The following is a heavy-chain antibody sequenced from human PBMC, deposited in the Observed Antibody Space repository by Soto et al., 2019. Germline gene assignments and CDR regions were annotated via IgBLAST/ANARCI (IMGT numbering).Heavy chain of an antibody. CDR1: GGSISSKNW. CDR2: IYHSGST. D-gene: IGHD2-8*01. J-gene: IGHJ4*02. Sequence: QVQLQESGPGLVKPSGTLSLTCAVSGGSISSKNWWTWVRRPPGKGLEWIGEIYHSGSTNYNPSLKSRVTISVDKSKNQFSLKLSSVTAADTAVYYCARNDGWSNGVCVKDWGQGTLVTVPS. V-gene: IGHV4-4*02. CDR3: ARNDGWSNGVCVKD.